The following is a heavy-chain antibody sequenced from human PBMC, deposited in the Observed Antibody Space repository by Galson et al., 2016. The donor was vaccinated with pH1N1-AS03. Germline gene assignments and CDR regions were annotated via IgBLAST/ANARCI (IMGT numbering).Heavy chain of an antibody. Sequence: SLRLSCAASGFTFNRHAMHWVRQAPGKGLEWVAIMSYDGSTNYYTDSVRDRFTISRDNSQKTLYLHMSSLRAEDTAVYYCAKDLHFYDSYYLDYWGRGTLVIVSS. CDR2: MSYDGSTN. V-gene: IGHV3-30*18. CDR3: AKDLHFYDSYYLDY. CDR1: GFTFNRHA. D-gene: IGHD2/OR15-2a*01. J-gene: IGHJ4*02.